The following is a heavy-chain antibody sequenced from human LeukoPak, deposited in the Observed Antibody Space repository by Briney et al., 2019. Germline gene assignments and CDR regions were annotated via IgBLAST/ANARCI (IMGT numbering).Heavy chain of an antibody. V-gene: IGHV3-74*01. CDR1: GFTFSNYE. Sequence: GGSLRLSCAASGFTFSNYEMNWVRQAPGKGPVWVSRIKTDGSITDYADFVKGRFTISRDNSKNTLYLQMNSLRADDTAVYYCAQSSVGATEADFDCWGQGTLVTVSS. CDR2: IKTDGSIT. J-gene: IGHJ4*02. D-gene: IGHD1-26*01. CDR3: AQSSVGATEADFDC.